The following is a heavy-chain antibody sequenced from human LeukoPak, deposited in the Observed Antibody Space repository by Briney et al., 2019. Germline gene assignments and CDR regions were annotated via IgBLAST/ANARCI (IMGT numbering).Heavy chain of an antibody. D-gene: IGHD5-24*01. CDR1: GYSFTSYW. Sequence: GESLKVSCKGSGYSFTSYWIGWVRQMPGKGLEWMGIIYPGDSDTRYSPSFQGQVTISADKSISTAYLQWSSLKASDTAMYYCARSCRDGYRDFDCWGQGTLVTVFS. V-gene: IGHV5-51*01. J-gene: IGHJ4*02. CDR3: ARSCRDGYRDFDC. CDR2: IYPGDSDT.